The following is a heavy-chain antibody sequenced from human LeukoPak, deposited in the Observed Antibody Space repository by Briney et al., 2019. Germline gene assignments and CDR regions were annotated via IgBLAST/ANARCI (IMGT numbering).Heavy chain of an antibody. D-gene: IGHD3-3*01. J-gene: IGHJ6*02. CDR3: ASRTIFDYYYGMDV. Sequence: PGGSLRLSCAASGFTVSSNYMSWVRQAPGKGLEWVSVIYSGGSTYYADSVKGRFTISRDNSKNTLYLQMNSLRAEDTAVYYCASRTIFDYYYGMDVWGQGTTVTVSS. CDR1: GFTVSSNY. V-gene: IGHV3-53*01. CDR2: IYSGGST.